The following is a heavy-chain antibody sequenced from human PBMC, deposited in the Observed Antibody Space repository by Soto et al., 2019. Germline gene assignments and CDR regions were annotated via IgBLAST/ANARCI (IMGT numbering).Heavy chain of an antibody. CDR2: ISYDGSNK. Sequence: QVQLVESGGGVVQPGRSLRLSCAASGFTFSSYAMHWVRQAPGKGLEWVAVISYDGSNKYYADSVKGRFTISRDNSKNTLYLQMNSLRAEDTAVYYCARTIAVANHYYYYGMDVWGQGTTVTVSS. CDR3: ARTIAVANHYYYYGMDV. CDR1: GFTFSSYA. D-gene: IGHD6-19*01. V-gene: IGHV3-30-3*01. J-gene: IGHJ6*02.